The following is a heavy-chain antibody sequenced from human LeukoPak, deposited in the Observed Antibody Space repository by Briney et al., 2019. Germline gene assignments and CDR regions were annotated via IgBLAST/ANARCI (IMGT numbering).Heavy chain of an antibody. Sequence: GASVKVSCKASGYTFTGYYMHWVRQAPGQGLEWMGWINPNSGGTNYAQKFQGRVTMTRDTSISTAYMELSGLRSDDTAVYYCARTALIPKGSGPNPYYYYGMDVWGQGTTVTVSS. J-gene: IGHJ6*02. CDR3: ARTALIPKGSGPNPYYYYGMDV. V-gene: IGHV1-2*02. D-gene: IGHD6-19*01. CDR1: GYTFTGYY. CDR2: INPNSGGT.